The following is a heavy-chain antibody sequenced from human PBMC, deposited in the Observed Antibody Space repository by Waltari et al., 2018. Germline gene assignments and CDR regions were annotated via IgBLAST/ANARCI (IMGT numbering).Heavy chain of an antibody. D-gene: IGHD6-6*01. CDR1: GGSISSGSYS. Sequence: QVQLQESGPGLVKPSQTLSLTCTVSGGSISSGSYSWSWIRQPAGKGLEWIGYIYTSGSTNYNPSLKSRVTISVDTSKNQFSLKLSSVTAADTAVYYCALCSSSSGVENWGQGTLVTVSS. CDR3: ALCSSSSGVEN. J-gene: IGHJ4*02. CDR2: IYTSGST. V-gene: IGHV4-61*09.